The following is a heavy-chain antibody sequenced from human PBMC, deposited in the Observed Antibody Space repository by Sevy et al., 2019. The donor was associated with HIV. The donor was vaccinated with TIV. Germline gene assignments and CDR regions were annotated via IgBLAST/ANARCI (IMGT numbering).Heavy chain of an antibody. CDR1: GFTFSSYA. CDR3: AKGSTSSSAVGYFDY. V-gene: IGHV3-23*01. CDR2: ISGNGGYK. Sequence: GGSLRLSCAASGFTFSSYAMSWVRQAPGKGLEWVSVISGNGGYKYYADSVKGRFTISRDTSKNTLYLQMNSLRAEDTAVYYCAKGSTSSSAVGYFDYWGQGTLVTVSS. J-gene: IGHJ4*02. D-gene: IGHD2-2*01.